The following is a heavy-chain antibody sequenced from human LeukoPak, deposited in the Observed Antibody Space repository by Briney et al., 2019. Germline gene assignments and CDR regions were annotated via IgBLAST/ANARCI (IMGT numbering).Heavy chain of an antibody. Sequence: GASVKVSCKASGYTFTSYGISWVRQAPGQGLEWTGWISAYNGNTNYAQKLQGRVTMTTDTSTSTAYMELRSLRSDDTAVYYCARDRPLYCSSTSCYPDYYYYYGTDVWGQGTTVTVSS. CDR2: ISAYNGNT. J-gene: IGHJ6*02. CDR1: GYTFTSYG. V-gene: IGHV1-18*01. CDR3: ARDRPLYCSSTSCYPDYYYYYGTDV. D-gene: IGHD2-2*01.